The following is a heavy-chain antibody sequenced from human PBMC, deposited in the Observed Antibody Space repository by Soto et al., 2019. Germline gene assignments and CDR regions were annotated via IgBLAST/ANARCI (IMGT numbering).Heavy chain of an antibody. J-gene: IGHJ4*02. CDR1: GGSCSGYY. Sequence: QVQLQQWGAGLWKPSETLSLTCAVYGGSCSGYYWSWIRQPPGKGLEWIGEINHSGSTNYNPSLKSRVTISVDTSKNQFSLKLSSVTAADTAVYYCARGRVRAAANWGQGTLVTVSS. V-gene: IGHV4-34*01. CDR2: INHSGST. CDR3: ARGRVRAAAN. D-gene: IGHD6-13*01.